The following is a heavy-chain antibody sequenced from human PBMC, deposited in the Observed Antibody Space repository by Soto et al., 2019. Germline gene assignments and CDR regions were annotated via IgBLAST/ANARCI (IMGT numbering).Heavy chain of an antibody. CDR2: INPNSGGT. Sequence: ASVKVSCKASGYTFTGYYMHWVRQAPGQGLEWMGWINPNSGGTNYAQKFQGRVTMTRDTSISTAYMELSRLRSDDTAMYYCARDGGLYSSSDYYYYGMDVWGQGTTVTVSS. V-gene: IGHV1-2*02. CDR1: GYTFTGYY. D-gene: IGHD6-6*01. CDR3: ARDGGLYSSSDYYYYGMDV. J-gene: IGHJ6*02.